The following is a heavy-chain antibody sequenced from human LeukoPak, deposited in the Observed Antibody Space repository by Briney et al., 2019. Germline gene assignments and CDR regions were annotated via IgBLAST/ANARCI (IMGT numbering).Heavy chain of an antibody. J-gene: IGHJ4*02. CDR1: GYTLTELS. V-gene: IGHV1-24*01. CDR3: ATGGVYNWNDDFDY. Sequence: ASVEVSCKVSGYTLTELSMHWVRQAPGKGLEWMGGFDPEDGETIYAQKFQGRVTMTEDTSTDTAYMELSSLRSEDTAVYYCATGGVYNWNDDFDYWGQGTLVTVSS. CDR2: FDPEDGET. D-gene: IGHD1-20*01.